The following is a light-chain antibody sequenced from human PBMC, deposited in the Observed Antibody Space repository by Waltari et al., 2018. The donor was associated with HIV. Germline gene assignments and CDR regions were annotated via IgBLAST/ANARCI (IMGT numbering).Light chain of an antibody. CDR2: RNN. V-gene: IGLV1-40*01. Sequence: QSVLTQPPSVSGAPGQRVTIPCTGSSSTIGAGYDVHWYQHLPGTAPTLLIYRNNHRPSGVPDRFSGSKSGTSASLAITGLQPEDEAHYYCQSYDGTLSGVVFGGGTKLTVL. CDR1: SSTIGAGYD. CDR3: QSYDGTLSGVV. J-gene: IGLJ2*01.